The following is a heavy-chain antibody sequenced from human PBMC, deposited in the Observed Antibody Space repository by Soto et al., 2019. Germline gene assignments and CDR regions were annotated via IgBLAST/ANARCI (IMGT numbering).Heavy chain of an antibody. D-gene: IGHD5-12*01. Sequence: EVQLLESGGGLVQPGGSLRLSCAASGFTFSSYAMSWVRQAPGKGLEWVSDISGSGGSTYYADSVKGRFTISRDNSKNTLYLQMNSLRAEDTAVYYCAKDPPPKRWLHHDFDYWGQGTLVTVSS. CDR1: GFTFSSYA. V-gene: IGHV3-23*01. CDR2: ISGSGGST. J-gene: IGHJ4*02. CDR3: AKDPPPKRWLHHDFDY.